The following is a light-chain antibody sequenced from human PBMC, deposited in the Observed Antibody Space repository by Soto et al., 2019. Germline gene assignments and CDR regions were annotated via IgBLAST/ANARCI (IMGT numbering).Light chain of an antibody. CDR3: LQDYNYPYT. CDR2: VAS. Sequence: AIQMTQSPSSLSASVGDRVTITCRASQSIKNDVAWYQQKPGKAPKLLIHVASTLQSGVPSRFSGSGSGTDFTLTISRLQPEDLATYYCLQDYNYPYTFGQGTKLEI. V-gene: IGKV1-6*01. J-gene: IGKJ2*01. CDR1: QSIKND.